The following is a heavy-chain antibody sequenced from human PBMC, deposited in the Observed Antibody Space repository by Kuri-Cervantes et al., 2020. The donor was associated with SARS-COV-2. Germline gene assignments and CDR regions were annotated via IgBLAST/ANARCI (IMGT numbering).Heavy chain of an antibody. CDR2: INDSGAT. Sequence: SETLSLTCAVYGGSFSGYQWSWIRQTPGMGLEWIGQINDSGATKYHPSLKSRVIVSMDKSKNQFSLKLSSVTAADTAVYYCARGVPGYWGQGSLVTVSS. CDR1: GGSFSGYQ. V-gene: IGHV4-34*01. J-gene: IGHJ4*02. D-gene: IGHD6-6*01. CDR3: ARGVPGY.